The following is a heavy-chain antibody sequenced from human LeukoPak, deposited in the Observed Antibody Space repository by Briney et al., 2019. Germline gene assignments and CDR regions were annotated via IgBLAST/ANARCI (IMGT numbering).Heavy chain of an antibody. CDR2: INHSGST. D-gene: IGHD3-10*01. CDR1: GGSFSGYY. CDR3: ASPITMVRGVIPPDAFDI. Sequence: SETLSLTGAVYGGSFSGYYWSWIRQPPGKGLEWIGEINHSGSTNYNPSLKSRVTISVDTSKNQFSLKLSSVTAADTAVYYCASPITMVRGVIPPDAFDIWGQGTMVTVSS. J-gene: IGHJ3*02. V-gene: IGHV4-34*01.